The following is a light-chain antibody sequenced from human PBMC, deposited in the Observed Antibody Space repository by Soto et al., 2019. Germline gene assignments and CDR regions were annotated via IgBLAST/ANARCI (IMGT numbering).Light chain of an antibody. CDR1: QTISSW. CDR2: KAS. V-gene: IGKV1-5*03. Sequence: DIQMPQSPSTLSGSVGGRVTITCRASQTISSWLAWYQQKPGKAPKLLIYKASTLKSGVPSRFGGSGSGTEFTLTISSLEPEDFAVYYCQQRRNWPITFGQGTRLEI. J-gene: IGKJ5*01. CDR3: QQRRNWPIT.